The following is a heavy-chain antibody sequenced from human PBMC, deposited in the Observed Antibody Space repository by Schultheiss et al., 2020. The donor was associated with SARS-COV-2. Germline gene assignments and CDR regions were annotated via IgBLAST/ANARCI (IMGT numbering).Heavy chain of an antibody. D-gene: IGHD2-8*01. CDR2: IKFDGSSE. J-gene: IGHJ3*02. CDR1: GFSFSSSW. V-gene: IGHV3-7*01. Sequence: GGSLRLSCVASGFSFSSSWMTWVRQSPGKGLEWVANIKFDGSSEYYVDSVRGRFTISKDNAKNSLYLQMNSLRTEDTAVYYCARDPINAALDIWGQGTMVTVSS. CDR3: ARDPINAALDI.